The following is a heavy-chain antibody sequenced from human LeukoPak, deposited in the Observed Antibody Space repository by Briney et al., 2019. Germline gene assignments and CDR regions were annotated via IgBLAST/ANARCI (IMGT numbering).Heavy chain of an antibody. CDR3: ARGLHGDYGYFDY. Sequence: SVKVSCKASGGTFSSYAISWVRQAPGQGLEWMGGVIPMFATANYAPKFQDRVTIAADESTSTAYMELRSLRSEDTAVYHCARGLHGDYGYFDYWGQGTLVTVSS. CDR1: GGTFSSYA. J-gene: IGHJ4*02. V-gene: IGHV1-69*13. D-gene: IGHD4-17*01. CDR2: VIPMFATA.